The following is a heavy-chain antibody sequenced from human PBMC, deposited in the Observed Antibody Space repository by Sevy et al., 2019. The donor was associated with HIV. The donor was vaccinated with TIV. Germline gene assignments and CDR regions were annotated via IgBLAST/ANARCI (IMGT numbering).Heavy chain of an antibody. D-gene: IGHD1-26*01. CDR3: ARDIVGAFEGAFDI. Sequence: GGSLRLSCAASGFTFSSYSMNWVRQAPGKGLEWVSSISSSSSYIYYADSVKGRFTISRDNAKNSLYLQMNSLRAEDTAVYYCARDIVGAFEGAFDIWGQGTMVTVSS. V-gene: IGHV3-21*01. CDR2: ISSSSSYI. CDR1: GFTFSSYS. J-gene: IGHJ3*02.